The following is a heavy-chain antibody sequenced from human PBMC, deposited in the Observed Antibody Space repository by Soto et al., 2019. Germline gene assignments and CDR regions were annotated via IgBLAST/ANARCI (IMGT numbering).Heavy chain of an antibody. Sequence: GGSLRLSCAASGFTFRSYAMTWVRQAPGKGLEWVSSISGNDYTTYYADSVKGRFTISRDNSKNTLYLQMNSLRPEDTAVYYCAGSSDDGRDNWGQGTLVTVSS. CDR3: AGSSDDGRDN. D-gene: IGHD1-26*01. CDR2: ISGNDYTT. V-gene: IGHV3-23*01. J-gene: IGHJ4*02. CDR1: GFTFRSYA.